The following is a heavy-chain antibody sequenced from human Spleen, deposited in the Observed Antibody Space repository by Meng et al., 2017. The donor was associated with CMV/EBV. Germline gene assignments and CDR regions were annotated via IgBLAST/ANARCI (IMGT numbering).Heavy chain of an antibody. Sequence: SYDITWVRQATGEGLEWLGWMNPNTGNTGYALKFQGRVTITRNTSISTAYMELSSLRSEDTAVYFCARGRRLMTTTVIVMEYSRFDPWGQGTLVTVSS. V-gene: IGHV1-8*03. CDR2: MNPNTGNT. CDR3: ARGRRLMTTTVIVMEYSRFDP. J-gene: IGHJ5*02. CDR1: SYD. D-gene: IGHD2/OR15-2a*01.